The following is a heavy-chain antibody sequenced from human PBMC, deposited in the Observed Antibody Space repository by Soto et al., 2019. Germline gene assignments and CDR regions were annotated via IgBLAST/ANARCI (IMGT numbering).Heavy chain of an antibody. Sequence: EVQVLESGGGLVQPGGSLRLSCAASGFTFSTYAMSWVRQAPGKGLEWVSGISGGGGSTYYADSVKGRFTNSRDSPKITLYLQMTSLRGEDTAVYYCAKADLLGYCTGGSCYSLDYWGQGTLVTVSS. J-gene: IGHJ4*02. CDR1: GFTFSTYA. CDR2: ISGGGGST. CDR3: AKADLLGYCTGGSCYSLDY. D-gene: IGHD2-15*01. V-gene: IGHV3-23*01.